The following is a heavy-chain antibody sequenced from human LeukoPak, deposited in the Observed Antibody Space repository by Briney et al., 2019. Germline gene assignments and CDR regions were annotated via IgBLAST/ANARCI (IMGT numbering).Heavy chain of an antibody. V-gene: IGHV3-21*04. J-gene: IGHJ6*02. D-gene: IGHD2-15*01. CDR3: TIQCSGSSCRLPDV. Sequence: PGGSLRLSCAASGFTFSSYSMNWVRQAPGEGLEWVSSISSSSSYIYYAASVKGRFTISRDDSKNTLYVQMNSLRVEDTAIYYCTIQCSGSSCRLPDVWGQGTTVTVSS. CDR2: ISSSSSYI. CDR1: GFTFSSYS.